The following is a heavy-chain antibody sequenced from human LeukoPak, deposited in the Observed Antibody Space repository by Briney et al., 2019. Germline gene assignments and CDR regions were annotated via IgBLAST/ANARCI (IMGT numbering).Heavy chain of an antibody. CDR1: DGSINVYY. J-gene: IGHJ4*02. Sequence: SETLSLTCTVSDGSINVYYWSWIRQPPGKGLEWIGYIYKSVNTNFNPSLKSRVTISVDTSKNQFSLKLSSVTAADTAVYYCARHLLVPAATFDYWGQGTLVTVSS. D-gene: IGHD2-2*01. V-gene: IGHV4-59*08. CDR3: ARHLLVPAATFDY. CDR2: IYKSVNT.